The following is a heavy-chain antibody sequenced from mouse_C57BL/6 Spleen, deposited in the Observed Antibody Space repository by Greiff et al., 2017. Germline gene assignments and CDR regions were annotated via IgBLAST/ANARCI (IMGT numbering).Heavy chain of an antibody. CDR1: GYTFTSYW. Sequence: QVQLQQPGAELVRPGTSVKLSCKASGYTFTSYWMHWVKQRPGQGLEWIGVIDPSDSYTNCNQKFKGKATLTVDTSSSTAYMQLSSLTSEDSAVYYCARIYYYGSSYSWFAYWGQGTLVTVSA. D-gene: IGHD1-1*01. CDR3: ARIYYYGSSYSWFAY. CDR2: IDPSDSYT. J-gene: IGHJ3*01. V-gene: IGHV1-59*01.